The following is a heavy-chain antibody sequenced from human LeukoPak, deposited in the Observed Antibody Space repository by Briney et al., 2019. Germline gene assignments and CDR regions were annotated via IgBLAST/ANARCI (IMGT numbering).Heavy chain of an antibody. CDR3: ARETDGLGYYYYGMDV. D-gene: IGHD5-24*01. CDR2: IYTSGST. CDR1: GGSISSYY. V-gene: IGHV4-4*07. Sequence: SETLSLTCTVSGGSISSYYWSWIRQPAGKGLEWIGRIYTSGSTNYDPSLKSRVTMSVDTSKNQFSLKLSSVTAADTAVYYCARETDGLGYYYYGMDVWSQGTTVTVSS. J-gene: IGHJ6*02.